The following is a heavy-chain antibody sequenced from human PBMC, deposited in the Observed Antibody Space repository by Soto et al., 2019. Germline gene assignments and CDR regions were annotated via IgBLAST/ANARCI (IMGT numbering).Heavy chain of an antibody. CDR2: INTDGSET. Sequence: PGGSLRLSCAASGFVFSSDWMHWVRQAPGKGLVWVSRINTDGSETSYADSVKGRFTISRDNSKNTLYVQMNSLRAEDTAVYYCAKYATSNGLSNGYWGQGTLVTVSS. J-gene: IGHJ4*02. CDR1: GFVFSSDW. V-gene: IGHV3-74*01. D-gene: IGHD2-8*01. CDR3: AKYATSNGLSNGY.